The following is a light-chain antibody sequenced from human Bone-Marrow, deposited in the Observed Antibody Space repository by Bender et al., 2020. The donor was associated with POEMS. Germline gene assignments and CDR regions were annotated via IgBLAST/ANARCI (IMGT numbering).Light chain of an antibody. CDR2: EVT. CDR1: SSDVADYSL. CDR3: SSYTSGNIV. V-gene: IGLV2-14*02. Sequence: QSALTQPASVSGSPGQSITLSCIASSSDVADYSLFSWYQQHPGKAPKLVIYEVTKRPSGISNRFSGSKSGNTASLTISGLQAEDEGDYHCSSYTSGNIVFGTGTKVTVL. J-gene: IGLJ1*01.